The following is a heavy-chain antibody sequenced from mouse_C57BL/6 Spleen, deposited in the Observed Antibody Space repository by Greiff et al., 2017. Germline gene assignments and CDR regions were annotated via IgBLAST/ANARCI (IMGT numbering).Heavy chain of an antibody. Sequence: VQLQESGAELARPGASVKLSCKASGYTFTSYGISWVKQRTGQGLEWIGEIYPRSGNTYYNEKFKGKATLTADKSSSTAYMELRSLTSEDSAVYFCVRLDGGTWFAYWGQGTLVTVSA. CDR2: IYPRSGNT. J-gene: IGHJ3*01. D-gene: IGHD2-3*01. V-gene: IGHV1-81*01. CDR1: GYTFTSYG. CDR3: VRLDGGTWFAY.